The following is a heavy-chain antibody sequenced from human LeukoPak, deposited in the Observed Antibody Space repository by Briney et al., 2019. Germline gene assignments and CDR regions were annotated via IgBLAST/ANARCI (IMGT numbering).Heavy chain of an antibody. V-gene: IGHV3-15*01. J-gene: IGHJ6*03. CDR2: IKSKTDGGTT. CDR1: GFTFSNAW. CDR3: TTLMWYYDSSGYGYYYYYMDV. D-gene: IGHD3-22*01. Sequence: GGSLRLSCAASGFTFSNAWMSWVRQAPRKGLEWVGRIKSKTDGGTTDYAAPVKGRFTISRDDSKNTLYLQMNSLKTEDTAVYYCTTLMWYYDSSGYGYYYYYMDVWGKGTTVTVSS.